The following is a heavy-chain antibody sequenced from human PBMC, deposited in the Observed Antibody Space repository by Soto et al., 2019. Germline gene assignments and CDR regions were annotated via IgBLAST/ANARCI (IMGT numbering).Heavy chain of an antibody. J-gene: IGHJ4*02. CDR1: GFTFSSYG. D-gene: IGHD1-7*01. CDR3: AKDRRAGGNYGFYSDF. CDR2: SSATGAGT. V-gene: IGHV3-23*01. Sequence: EVQLLESGGGLVQPGGSLRLSCAASGFTFSSYGMTWVRQAPGKGLEWVSFSSATGAGTYYADSVKGRSTISRDNSKNTRYLQMTSLRADDTAVYYCAKDRRAGGNYGFYSDFWGQGALVIVSS.